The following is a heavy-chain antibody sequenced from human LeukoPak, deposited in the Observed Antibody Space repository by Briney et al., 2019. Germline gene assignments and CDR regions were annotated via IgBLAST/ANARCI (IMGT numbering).Heavy chain of an antibody. D-gene: IGHD2-21*02. V-gene: IGHV3-23*01. CDR1: GFTLISYA. CDR2: ISGSGSST. J-gene: IGHJ3*02. CDR3: AKTVVVTGNPRAFDI. Sequence: PGGSLRLSCAASGFTLISYAMSWVRQAPGKGLEWVSAISGSGSSTYYAESVKGRFTISRDNSKNTLYLQMNSMRAEDTAVYYCAKTVVVTGNPRAFDIWGQGTMVTVSS.